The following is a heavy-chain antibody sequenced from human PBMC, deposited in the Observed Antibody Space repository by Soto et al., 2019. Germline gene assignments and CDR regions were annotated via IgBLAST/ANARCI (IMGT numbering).Heavy chain of an antibody. CDR2: IANGDNHI. V-gene: IGHV3-21*01. J-gene: IGHJ3*02. D-gene: IGHD2-21*02. CDR3: ASANGHCTAACNRGAFEI. CDR1: GFTFSEYS. Sequence: EVQVVESGGGLVKPGGSLRLSCAASGFTFSEYSFLWVRQAPGKGLEWLSFIANGDNHIFYSDSVKGRFTISRDNAKNSVYLQLNSLRADDSAVYYCASANGHCTAACNRGAFEIWGQGTMVTVSS.